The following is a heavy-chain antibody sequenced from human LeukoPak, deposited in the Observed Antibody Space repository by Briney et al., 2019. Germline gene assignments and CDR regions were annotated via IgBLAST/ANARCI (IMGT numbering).Heavy chain of an antibody. J-gene: IGHJ6*02. D-gene: IGHD6-19*01. CDR3: AAVGAVTGTLTYYYYGMDV. Sequence: SVKVSCKASGFTFTSSAMQWVRQARGQRLEWIGWIVVGSGNTNYAQKFQERVTITRDMSTSTAYMELSSLRSEDTAVYYCAAVGAVTGTLTYYYYGMDVWGQGTTVTVSS. V-gene: IGHV1-58*02. CDR2: IVVGSGNT. CDR1: GFTFTSSA.